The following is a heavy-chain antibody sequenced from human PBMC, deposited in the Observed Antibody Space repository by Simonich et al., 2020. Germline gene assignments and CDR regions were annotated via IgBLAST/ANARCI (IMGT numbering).Heavy chain of an antibody. D-gene: IGHD2-21*02. J-gene: IGHJ4*02. V-gene: IGHV3-30*07. CDR3: ARDGERYCGGDCYSYFDY. Sequence: QVQLVESGGGVVQPGRSLRLSCAASGFTFSSYAMHWVRQAPGKGLEGVAIISYDVSNKYYADSVKGRFTISRDNSKNTLYLQMNSLRAEDTAVYYCARDGERYCGGDCYSYFDYWGQGTLVTVSS. CDR2: ISYDVSNK. CDR1: GFTFSSYA.